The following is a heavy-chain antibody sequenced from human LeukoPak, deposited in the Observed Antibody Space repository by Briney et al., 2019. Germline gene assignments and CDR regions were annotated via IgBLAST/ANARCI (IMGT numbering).Heavy chain of an antibody. CDR2: INWNGGST. Sequence: PGGSLRLSCAASGFTFDDSVMSWVRQVPGKGLEWVSGINWNGGSTGYVDSVKGRFTISRDNSKNTLYLQMNSLRAEDTAVYYCARRAGAYSHPYDYWGQGTLVTVSS. D-gene: IGHD4/OR15-4a*01. CDR3: ARRAGAYSHPYDY. CDR1: GFTFDDSV. J-gene: IGHJ4*02. V-gene: IGHV3-20*04.